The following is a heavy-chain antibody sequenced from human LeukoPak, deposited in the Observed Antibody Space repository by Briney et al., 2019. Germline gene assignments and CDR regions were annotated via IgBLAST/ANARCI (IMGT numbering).Heavy chain of an antibody. V-gene: IGHV1-18*01. D-gene: IGHD1-26*01. Sequence: ASVKVSCKASGYTFTSYGISWVRQAPGQGLEWMGWISAYNGNTNYAQKLQGRVTMTTDTSTSTAYMELRSLRSDDTAVYYCARDSGSGSYSGYNWFDPWGQGTLVTVSS. CDR1: GYTFTSYG. CDR2: ISAYNGNT. CDR3: ARDSGSGSYSGYNWFDP. J-gene: IGHJ5*02.